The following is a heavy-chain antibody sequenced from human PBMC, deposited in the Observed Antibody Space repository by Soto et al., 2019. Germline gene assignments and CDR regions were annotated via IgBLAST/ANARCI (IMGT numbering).Heavy chain of an antibody. CDR3: AREKVGTTFFDN. J-gene: IGHJ4*02. V-gene: IGHV4-38-2*02. Sequence: SETLSLTCSVAGFAISRGYYLSWVRQPPGKGLEWIGSIYPSVSSYHNPSLETRVRLSIDTSKNQFTLNLTSVTAADTALYYCAREKVGTTFFDNWGQGIQVTVSS. D-gene: IGHD1-1*01. CDR1: GFAISRGYY. CDR2: IYPSVSS.